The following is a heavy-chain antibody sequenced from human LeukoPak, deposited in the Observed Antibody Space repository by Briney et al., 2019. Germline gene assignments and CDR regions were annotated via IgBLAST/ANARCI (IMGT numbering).Heavy chain of an antibody. D-gene: IGHD5-24*01. V-gene: IGHV3-48*02. CDR2: ISGSSSTI. Sequence: GGSLRLSCAASGFSFSSYSMNWVRQAPGRGLEWVSYISGSSSTIYYADSVKGRFTISRDNAKSSLFLHMHSLRDEDTAVYYCARGEKSGDYWGQGTLVTVSS. CDR1: GFSFSSYS. J-gene: IGHJ4*02. CDR3: ARGEKSGDY.